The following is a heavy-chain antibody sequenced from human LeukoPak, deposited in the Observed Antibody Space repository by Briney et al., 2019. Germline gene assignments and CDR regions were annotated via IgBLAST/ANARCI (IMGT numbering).Heavy chain of an antibody. Sequence: GGSLRLSCAASGFTFSSYSMNWVRQAPGKGLEWVSSISSCSSYIYYADSVKGRFTISRDNAKNSLYLQMNSLRAEDTAVYYCARRYCSSTSCYNFDYWGQGTLVTVSS. CDR1: GFTFSSYS. CDR3: ARRYCSSTSCYNFDY. CDR2: ISSCSSYI. V-gene: IGHV3-21*01. D-gene: IGHD2-2*01. J-gene: IGHJ4*02.